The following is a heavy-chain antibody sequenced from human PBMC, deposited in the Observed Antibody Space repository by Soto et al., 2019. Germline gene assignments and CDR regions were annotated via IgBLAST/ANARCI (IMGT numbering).Heavy chain of an antibody. V-gene: IGHV3-23*01. CDR2: ISGSGGST. CDR1: VFTFSIYA. J-gene: IGHJ4*02. Sequence: PWGSLLLSCASSVFTFSIYAMSWVRQAPGKGLDWVSAISGSGGSTYYADSVKGRFTISRDNSKNTLYLQMNSLRAEDTAVYYCAKAAGGLVTAEVYWGQGTMVTVSS. D-gene: IGHD2-8*02. CDR3: AKAAGGLVTAEVY.